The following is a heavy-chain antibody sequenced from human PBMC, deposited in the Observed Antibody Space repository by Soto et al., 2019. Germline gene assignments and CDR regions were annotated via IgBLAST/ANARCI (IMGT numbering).Heavy chain of an antibody. D-gene: IGHD3-22*01. CDR3: ARVVVVIPPGYYYAMDV. J-gene: IGHJ6*02. Sequence: PGESLKISCKGSGYSFSNTWINWVRQMPGKGLEWMGIIYPGNSETRYSPSFQGQVTISADKSINTAYLQMNSLRDEDTAVYYCARVVVVIPPGYYYAMDVWGQGTTVTVSS. V-gene: IGHV5-51*01. CDR1: GYSFSNTW. CDR2: IYPGNSET.